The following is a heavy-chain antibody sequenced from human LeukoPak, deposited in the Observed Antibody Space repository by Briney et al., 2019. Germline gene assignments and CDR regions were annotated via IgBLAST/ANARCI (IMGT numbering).Heavy chain of an antibody. CDR3: AATFIAASTLYYFDY. CDR2: ISSSSSYI. D-gene: IGHD6-13*01. CDR1: GFTFSSYS. J-gene: IGHJ4*02. V-gene: IGHV3-21*01. Sequence: PGGSLRLSCAASGFTFSSYSMNWVRQAPGKGLEWVSSISSSSSYIYYADSVKGRFTISRDNAKNSLYLQMNSLRAEDTAVYYCAATFIAASTLYYFDYWGQGTLVTVSS.